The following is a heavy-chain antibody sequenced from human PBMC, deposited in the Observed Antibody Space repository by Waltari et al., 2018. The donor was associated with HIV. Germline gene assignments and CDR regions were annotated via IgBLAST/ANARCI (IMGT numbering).Heavy chain of an antibody. Sequence: QLQLQESGPGLVKPSETLSLTCTVSGGSISSSSYYWGWIRQPPGKGLEWIGSIYYSGSTYYNPSLKSRVTISVDTSKNQFSLKLSSVTAADTAVYYCARAYSSGWAAYFDYWGQGTLVTVSS. V-gene: IGHV4-39*07. CDR3: ARAYSSGWAAYFDY. CDR1: GGSISSSSYY. J-gene: IGHJ4*02. CDR2: IYYSGST. D-gene: IGHD6-19*01.